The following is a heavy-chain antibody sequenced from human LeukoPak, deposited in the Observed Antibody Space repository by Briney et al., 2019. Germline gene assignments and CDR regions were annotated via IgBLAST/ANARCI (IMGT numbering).Heavy chain of an antibody. V-gene: IGHV3-33*01. Sequence: PGRSLRLSCAASGFTFSSYGMHWVRQAPGKGLEWVAVIWYDGSNKYYADSVKGRFTISRDNSKNTLYLQMNSLRAEDTAVYYCARDLGYCDSSGYSDGGSYWGQGTLVTVSS. D-gene: IGHD3-22*01. J-gene: IGHJ4*02. CDR1: GFTFSSYG. CDR3: ARDLGYCDSSGYSDGGSY. CDR2: IWYDGSNK.